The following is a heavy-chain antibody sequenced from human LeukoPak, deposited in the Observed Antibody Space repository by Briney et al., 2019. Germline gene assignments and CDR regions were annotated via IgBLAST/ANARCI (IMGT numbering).Heavy chain of an antibody. D-gene: IGHD3-22*01. CDR1: GYSFTSYW. CDR2: IYPGDSDT. J-gene: IGHJ4*02. Sequence: PGESLKISCKGSGYSFTSYWIGWVRQMPGKGLEWMGIIYPGDSDTKYSPSFQGQVTISADKSISTAYLQWSSLKASDTAMYYCAKSNYYDSSGYNGAFDYWGQGTLVTVSS. CDR3: AKSNYYDSSGYNGAFDY. V-gene: IGHV5-51*01.